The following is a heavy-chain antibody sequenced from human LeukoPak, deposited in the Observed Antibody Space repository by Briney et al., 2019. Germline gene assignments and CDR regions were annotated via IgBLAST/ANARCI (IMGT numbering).Heavy chain of an antibody. CDR1: RGSFSGYY. CDR2: INHSGTT. CDR3: ARGPTIDYDILTGYYYFDY. D-gene: IGHD3-9*01. Sequence: SETLSLTCAVYRGSFSGYYWTWIRQSPGKGLEWIGEINHSGTTNYNPSLKSRVTISVDASKNQFSLKLTSVTAADTAVYYCARGPTIDYDILTGYYYFDYWGQGTLVTVSS. J-gene: IGHJ4*02. V-gene: IGHV4-34*01.